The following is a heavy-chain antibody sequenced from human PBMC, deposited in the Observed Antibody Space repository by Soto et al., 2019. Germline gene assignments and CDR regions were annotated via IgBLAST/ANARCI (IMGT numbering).Heavy chain of an antibody. J-gene: IGHJ4*02. Sequence: EVLLVESGGGLVQPGGSLTLSCAASRFTFGSYWMNWVRQAPGKGLEWVANIKGDGSEKYYVDSVEGRFTISRYNTKNSLDLQMNSLRVEDTAVYYCAAGFPPDFWGQGTLVTVSS. CDR3: AAGFPPDF. D-gene: IGHD3-3*01. V-gene: IGHV3-7*01. CDR2: IKGDGSEK. CDR1: RFTFGSYW.